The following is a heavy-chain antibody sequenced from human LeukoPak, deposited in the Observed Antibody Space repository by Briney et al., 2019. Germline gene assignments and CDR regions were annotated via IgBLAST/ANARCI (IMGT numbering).Heavy chain of an antibody. CDR2: IYYNGMT. CDR3: ARHEPYSSSFGGFDY. Sequence: PSGTLSLTCTVSGGSISTDNYYWGWIRQPPGKGLEWIGSIYYNGMTYYKPSLRGLVTISVDTSKNQFSLKLSSVTAADTAVYYCARHEPYSSSFGGFDYWGQGTLVTVSS. V-gene: IGHV4-39*01. CDR1: GGSISTDNYY. D-gene: IGHD6-6*01. J-gene: IGHJ4*02.